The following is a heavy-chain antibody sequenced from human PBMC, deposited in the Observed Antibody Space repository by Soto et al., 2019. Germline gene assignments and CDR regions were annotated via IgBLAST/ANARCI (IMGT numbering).Heavy chain of an antibody. CDR2: IYYSGST. J-gene: IGHJ4*02. CDR1: CGSLSSYY. D-gene: IGHD4-17*01. CDR3: ARRYGPGFDY. Sequence: SETLFLTSTVSCGSLSSYYLSWIRQPPGKGLEWIGYIYYSGSTNYNPSLKSRVTISVDTSKNQFSLKLSSVTAADTAVYYCARRYGPGFDYWGQGTLVTVS. V-gene: IGHV4-59*08.